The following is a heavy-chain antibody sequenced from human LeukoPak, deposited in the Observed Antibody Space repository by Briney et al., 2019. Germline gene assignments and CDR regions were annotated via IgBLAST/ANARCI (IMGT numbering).Heavy chain of an antibody. J-gene: IGHJ6*02. V-gene: IGHV4-34*01. Sequence: SETLSLTCAVYGGSFSGYYWSWIRQPPGKGLEWIGEINHSGSTNYNPSLKSRVTVSVDTSKNQFSLKLSSVTAADTAVYYCARGYPAGGITMVRGEDVWGQGTTVTVSS. CDR3: ARGYPAGGITMVRGEDV. D-gene: IGHD3-10*01. CDR1: GGSFSGYY. CDR2: INHSGST.